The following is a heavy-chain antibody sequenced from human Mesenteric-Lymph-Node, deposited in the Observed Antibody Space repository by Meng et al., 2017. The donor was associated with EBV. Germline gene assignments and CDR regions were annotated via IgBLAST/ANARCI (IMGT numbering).Heavy chain of an antibody. V-gene: IGHV4-4*02. Sequence: QVQLQESGPGLVKPSGTLSLTCAVSGGSIYERHWWSWVRQPPGKGLEWIGETYHSGSSNYSPSLKSRVSMSVDNSKNQFSLTLHSVTAADTAVYYCARGLGGSGKYHFDFWGPGILVTVSS. CDR1: GGSIYERHW. CDR3: ARGLGGSGKYHFDF. J-gene: IGHJ4*02. CDR2: TYHSGSS. D-gene: IGHD3-10*01.